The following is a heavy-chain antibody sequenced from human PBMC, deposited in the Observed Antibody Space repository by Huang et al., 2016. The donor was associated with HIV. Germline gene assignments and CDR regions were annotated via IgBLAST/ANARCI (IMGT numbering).Heavy chain of an antibody. CDR2: VSANSGDI. CDR1: GFTFTNYG. Sequence: QVQLVQSGAEVKRPGASLKVSCKTSGFTFTNYGFSWVRQAPGQGLEWLGWVSANSGDINYEVKVEGRCAMTTDTTPGTAYMELRRLTSDDTATYYCVRESLYFGDFLFDHWGQGTPVTVSA. CDR3: VRESLYFGDFLFDH. V-gene: IGHV1-18*04. J-gene: IGHJ4*02. D-gene: IGHD3-10*01.